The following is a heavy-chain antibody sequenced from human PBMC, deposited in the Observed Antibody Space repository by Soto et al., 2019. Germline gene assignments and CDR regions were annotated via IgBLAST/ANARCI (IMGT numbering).Heavy chain of an antibody. J-gene: IGHJ4*02. Sequence: ASVKVSCKASGYTFTSYAMHWVRQAPGQRLEWMGWINAGNGNTKYSQKFQGRVTITRDTSASTAYMELSSLRSEDTAVYYCARVYYDSSGYYFPTDYWGQGTLVTVS. CDR3: ARVYYDSSGYYFPTDY. CDR2: INAGNGNT. D-gene: IGHD3-22*01. CDR1: GYTFTSYA. V-gene: IGHV1-3*01.